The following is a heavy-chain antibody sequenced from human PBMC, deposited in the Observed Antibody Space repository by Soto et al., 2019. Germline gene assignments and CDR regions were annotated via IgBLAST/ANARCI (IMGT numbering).Heavy chain of an antibody. CDR3: VKGGWLDF. Sequence: GGSLRLSCAASGFTFSSFEMSWVRQAPGRGLEWVSFISDDSSRTYYADAVKGRFTISRDNSKHTLYLQMNSLTAEDTAVYACVKGGWLDFWGQGTLVTVSS. J-gene: IGHJ5*01. D-gene: IGHD3-16*01. V-gene: IGHV3-23*01. CDR1: GFTFSSFE. CDR2: ISDDSSRT.